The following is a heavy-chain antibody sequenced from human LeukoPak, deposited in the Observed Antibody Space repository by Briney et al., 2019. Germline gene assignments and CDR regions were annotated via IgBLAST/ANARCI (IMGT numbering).Heavy chain of an antibody. CDR1: GFTFGDYA. J-gene: IGHJ4*02. CDR3: TRGDSGGYYLFDY. V-gene: IGHV3-49*04. D-gene: IGHD1-26*01. CDR2: IRSKTYGGTT. Sequence: GSLRLSCTASGFTFGDYAMSWVRQAPGKGLEWVGFIRSKTYGGTTEYAASVKDRFSISRDDSKSIAYLQMNSLKVEDTAVYYCTRGDSGGYYLFDYWGQGTLVTVSS.